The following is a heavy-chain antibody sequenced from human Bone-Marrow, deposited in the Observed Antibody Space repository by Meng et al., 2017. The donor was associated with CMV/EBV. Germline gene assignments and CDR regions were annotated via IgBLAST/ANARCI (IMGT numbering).Heavy chain of an antibody. CDR1: GGSFSGYY. Sequence: GSLRLSCAVYGGSFSGYYWSWIRQPPGKGLEWIGEINHSGSTNYNPSLKSRVTISVDTSKNQFSLKLSSVTAADTAVYYCARPITIFGVGVDAFDIWGQGTMVTVSS. V-gene: IGHV4-34*01. CDR3: ARPITIFGVGVDAFDI. J-gene: IGHJ3*02. D-gene: IGHD3-3*01. CDR2: INHSGST.